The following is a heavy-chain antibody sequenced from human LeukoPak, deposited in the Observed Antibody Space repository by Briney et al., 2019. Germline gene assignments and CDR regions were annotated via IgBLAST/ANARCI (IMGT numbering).Heavy chain of an antibody. CDR1: GFSFNTYS. V-gene: IGHV3-23*01. J-gene: IGHJ5*02. CDR2: INDDTP. D-gene: IGHD2-21*01. CDR3: AKEHDPWHKEGNWFDT. Sequence: GGSLRLSCTTSGFSFNTYSMSGVRQAPGKGLEWVSAINDDTPYYTDSVKGRFTVSRDNSKDTLYLHLNSLRAEDTAIYYCAKEHDPWHKEGNWFDTWGQGVLVTVSS.